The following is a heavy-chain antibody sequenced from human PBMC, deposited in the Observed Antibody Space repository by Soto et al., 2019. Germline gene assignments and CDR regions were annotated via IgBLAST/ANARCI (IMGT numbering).Heavy chain of an antibody. D-gene: IGHD2-2*01. Sequence: ASVKVSCKASGYTFTSYGISWVRQAPGQGLEWMGWISAYNGNTNYAQKLQGRVTMTTDTSTSTAYMELRSLRSDDTAVYYCARLYCSSTSCYGVPYYFDYWGQGTLVTVSS. CDR2: ISAYNGNT. J-gene: IGHJ4*02. CDR1: GYTFTSYG. CDR3: ARLYCSSTSCYGVPYYFDY. V-gene: IGHV1-18*01.